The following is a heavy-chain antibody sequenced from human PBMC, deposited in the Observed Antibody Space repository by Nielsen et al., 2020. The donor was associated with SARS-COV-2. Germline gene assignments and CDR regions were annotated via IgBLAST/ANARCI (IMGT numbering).Heavy chain of an antibody. CDR2: IMPIFGTA. CDR1: GGTFSSYA. J-gene: IGHJ1*01. D-gene: IGHD3-3*01. V-gene: IGHV1-69*13. CDR3: ARGGFITIFGVVIMDAEYFQH. Sequence: SVKVSCKVSGGTFSSYAISWVRQAPGQGLEWMGGIMPIFGTANYAQKFQGRVTITADESTSTDYMELRSLRSDDTAVYYCARGGFITIFGVVIMDAEYFQHWGQGTLVTVSS.